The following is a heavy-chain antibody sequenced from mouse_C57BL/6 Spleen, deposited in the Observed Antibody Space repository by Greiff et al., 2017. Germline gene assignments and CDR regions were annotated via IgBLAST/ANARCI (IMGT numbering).Heavy chain of an antibody. CDR3: ARRGSSGLYAMDY. Sequence: EVQLQQSGPELVKPGASVKISCKASGYSFTGYYMNWVKQSPEKSLEWIGVINPSTGGTTYNQKFKAKATLTVDKSSSTAYRQRKSLTSEDSAGYYCARRGSSGLYAMDYWGQGTSVTVSS. V-gene: IGHV1-42*01. J-gene: IGHJ4*01. CDR2: INPSTGGT. D-gene: IGHD3-2*02. CDR1: GYSFTGYY.